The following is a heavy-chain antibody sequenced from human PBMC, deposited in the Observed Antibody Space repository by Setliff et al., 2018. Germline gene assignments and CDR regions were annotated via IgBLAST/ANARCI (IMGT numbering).Heavy chain of an antibody. Sequence: GESLKISCKAAGYSFTKYWIGWVRQMPGKGLEWMGIIDPADSDTTYSPSFQGQVTISADKSIGTAYLQWSSLKASDTAMYYCARLGWSDAFDIWGQGTMVTVSS. J-gene: IGHJ3*02. D-gene: IGHD6-19*01. CDR1: GYSFTKYW. CDR2: IDPADSDT. V-gene: IGHV5-51*01. CDR3: ARLGWSDAFDI.